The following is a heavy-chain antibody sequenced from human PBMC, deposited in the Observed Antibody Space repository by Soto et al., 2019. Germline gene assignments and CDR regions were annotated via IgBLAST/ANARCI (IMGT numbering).Heavy chain of an antibody. CDR3: ASGETSYSNYVPYFDY. D-gene: IGHD4-4*01. J-gene: IGHJ4*02. V-gene: IGHV4-31*03. CDR1: GGSISSGGYY. Sequence: SETLSLTCTVSGGSISSGGYYWSWIRQHPGKGLEWIGYIYYSGSTYYNPSLKSRVTISVDTSKNQFSLKLSFVTAADTAVYYCASGETSYSNYVPYFDYWGQGTLVTVSS. CDR2: IYYSGST.